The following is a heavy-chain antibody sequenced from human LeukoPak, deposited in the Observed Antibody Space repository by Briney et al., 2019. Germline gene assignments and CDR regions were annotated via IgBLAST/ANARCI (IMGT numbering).Heavy chain of an antibody. CDR1: GFTFSRYA. V-gene: IGHV3-30-3*01. CDR2: ASYDGSNE. J-gene: IGHJ4*02. Sequence: GGSLRLSCAASGFTFSRYAMHWVRQAPGKGLECVVVASYDGSNEYYADSVKGRFTISRDSSENTLYLQMNSLRVEDTAVYYCARVGYYSSGPFSYFDYWGQGTLVTVSS. D-gene: IGHD3-10*01. CDR3: ARVGYYSSGPFSYFDY.